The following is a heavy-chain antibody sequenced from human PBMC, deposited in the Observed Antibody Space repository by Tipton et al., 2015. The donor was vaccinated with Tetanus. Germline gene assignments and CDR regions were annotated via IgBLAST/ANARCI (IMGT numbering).Heavy chain of an antibody. Sequence: TLSLTCTVSGASINVYYWSWLRQPAGKGLEWIGRIYSSGTTRYNLSLRSRVTLSIDTSKNQFSLKLTSVTAADTAVYYCARSWARDFGGDHYYFDLWGRGTLVAVSS. D-gene: IGHD2-21*02. CDR1: GASINVYY. CDR3: ARSWARDFGGDHYYFDL. CDR2: IYSSGTT. J-gene: IGHJ2*01. V-gene: IGHV4-4*07.